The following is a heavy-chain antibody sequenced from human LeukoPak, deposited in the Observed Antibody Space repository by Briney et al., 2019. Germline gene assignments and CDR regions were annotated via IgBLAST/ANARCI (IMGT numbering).Heavy chain of an antibody. CDR1: GFNFSDYW. V-gene: IGHV3-7*01. CDR2: MNEYGSEK. D-gene: IGHD3-16*01. Sequence: GGSLRLSCAASGFNFSDYWINWVRQAPGKGLEWVANMNEYGSEKYYVGSVRGRFTISRDNAENSLYLHMNSLRVEDTAVNRYATVLSGRRGNVIDYCGPGTLVTVSS. J-gene: IGHJ4*02. CDR3: ATVLSGRRGNVIDY.